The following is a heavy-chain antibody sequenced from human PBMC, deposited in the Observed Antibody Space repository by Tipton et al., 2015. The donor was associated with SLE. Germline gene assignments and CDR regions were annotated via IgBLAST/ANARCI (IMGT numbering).Heavy chain of an antibody. CDR3: ARHEVVDAFDI. CDR1: GGSFSGYY. D-gene: IGHD2-15*01. J-gene: IGHJ3*02. CDR2: INHSGST. V-gene: IGHV4-34*01. Sequence: TLSLNCAVYGGSFSGYYWSWTRQPPGKGLEWIGEINHSGSTNYNTTLKSRVTISVDTSKNQFSLKLSSVTAADTAVYYCARHEVVDAFDIWGQGTMVTVSS.